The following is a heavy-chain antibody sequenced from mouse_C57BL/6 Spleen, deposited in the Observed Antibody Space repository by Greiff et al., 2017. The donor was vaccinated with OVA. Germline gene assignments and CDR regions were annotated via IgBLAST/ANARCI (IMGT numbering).Heavy chain of an antibody. CDR3: ATAQATRRNYFDY. D-gene: IGHD3-2*02. CDR1: GYTFTSYW. CDR2: INPSSGYT. Sequence: VQRVESGAELAKPGASVKLSCKASGYTFTSYWMHWVKQRPGQGLEWIGYINPSSGYTKYNQKFKDKATLTADKSSSTAYMQLSSLTYEDSAVYYCATAQATRRNYFDYWGQGTTLTVSS. J-gene: IGHJ2*01. V-gene: IGHV1-7*01.